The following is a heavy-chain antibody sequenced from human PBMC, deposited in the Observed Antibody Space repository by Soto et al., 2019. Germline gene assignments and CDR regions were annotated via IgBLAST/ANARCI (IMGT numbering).Heavy chain of an antibody. D-gene: IGHD1-1*01. V-gene: IGHV3-33*01. Sequence: QVHLVESGGGVVQPGGSLRLSCAASGFTLSTYGMHWVRQAPGKGLEWVADIWHDGSKKYYADSVKGRFTISRDNSKNMLYLQMNRLRAEDTAVYYCARDLDTALGYYYYYGMDVWGQGTTVTVSS. J-gene: IGHJ6*02. CDR3: ARDLDTALGYYYYYGMDV. CDR1: GFTLSTYG. CDR2: IWHDGSKK.